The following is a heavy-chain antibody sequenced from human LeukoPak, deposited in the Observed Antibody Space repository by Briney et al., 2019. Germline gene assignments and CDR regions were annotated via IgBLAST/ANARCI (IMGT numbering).Heavy chain of an antibody. CDR3: AAWTDRGYSY. CDR1: GFTFSRSW. CDR2: INPDGDGM. Sequence: GGSLRLSCTASGFTFSRSWMNWIRQAPGKGLEWVANINPDGDGMRFVDSVKGRFTMSRDNAQNSLHLQMNSLRVEDTAFYYCAAWTDRGYSYWGQGVLFTVSS. D-gene: IGHD5-12*01. V-gene: IGHV3-7*01. J-gene: IGHJ4*02.